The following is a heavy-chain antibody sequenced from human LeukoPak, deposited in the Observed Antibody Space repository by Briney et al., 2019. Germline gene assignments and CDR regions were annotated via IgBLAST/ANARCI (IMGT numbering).Heavy chain of an antibody. CDR3: ARHNASGNFFDF. Sequence: GESLKISWKGSGYIFTNYWFGWVRQMPGKGLEWIGIIYPADSNSRYSPSFRGQVTISADKSTSTAYLQWSSLKASDTAMYYCARHNASGNFFDFWGQGTLVTVSS. V-gene: IGHV5-51*01. J-gene: IGHJ4*02. D-gene: IGHD3-10*01. CDR2: IYPADSNS. CDR1: GYIFTNYW.